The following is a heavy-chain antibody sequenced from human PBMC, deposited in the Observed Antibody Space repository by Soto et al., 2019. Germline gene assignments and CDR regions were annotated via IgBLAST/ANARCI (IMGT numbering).Heavy chain of an antibody. Sequence: PGGSLRLSCTASGFKFSDYAITWVRQAPGEGLEWVSVISGSGGVTCLADFVKGRFTVSRDNSTNTMFLQLNNVRAEDSAVYFCAKVRRYYYG. CDR1: GFKFSDYA. CDR2: ISGSGGVT. V-gene: IGHV3-23*01. J-gene: IGHJ6*01. CDR3: AKVRRYYYG. D-gene: IGHD3-16*02.